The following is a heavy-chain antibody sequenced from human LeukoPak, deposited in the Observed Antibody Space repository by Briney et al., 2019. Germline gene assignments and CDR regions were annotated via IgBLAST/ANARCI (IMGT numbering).Heavy chain of an antibody. D-gene: IGHD2-15*01. J-gene: IGHJ4*02. CDR3: AKDAHKRYCSGGSCYHPRYYFDY. CDR1: GFTFSSYG. CDR2: IRYDGSNK. V-gene: IGHV3-30*02. Sequence: GGSLRLSCAASGFTFSSYGMHWVRQAPGKGLEWVAFIRYDGSNKYYADSVKGRFTISRDNSKNTLYLQMNSLRAEDTAVYYCAKDAHKRYCSGGSCYHPRYYFDYWGQGTLVTVSS.